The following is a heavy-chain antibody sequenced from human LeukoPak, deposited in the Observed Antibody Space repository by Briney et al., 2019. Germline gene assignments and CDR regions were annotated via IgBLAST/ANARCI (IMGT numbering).Heavy chain of an antibody. CDR2: FDPEDGET. CDR3: ATHAITYYDILTGPRAFDY. V-gene: IGHV1-24*01. D-gene: IGHD3-9*01. CDR1: GYTLTELS. J-gene: IGHJ4*02. Sequence: GASVKVSCKVSGYTLTELSMHWVRQAPGKGLEWMGGFDPEDGETIYAQKFQGRVTMTEDTSTDTAYMELSSLRSEDTAVYYCATHAITYYDILTGPRAFDYWGQGTLVTVSS.